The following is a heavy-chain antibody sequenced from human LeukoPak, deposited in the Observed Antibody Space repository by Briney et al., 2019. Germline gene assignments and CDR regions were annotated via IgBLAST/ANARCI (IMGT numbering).Heavy chain of an antibody. Sequence: PSETLSLTCTVSGYSISSGYYWGWIRQPPGKGLEWIGSIYHSGSTYYNPSLKSRVTISVDTSKNQFSLKLSSVTAADTAVYYCARGYYDFWSGYPNWFDPWGQGTLVTVSS. V-gene: IGHV4-38-2*02. CDR1: GYSISSGYY. J-gene: IGHJ5*02. CDR2: IYHSGST. CDR3: ARGYYDFWSGYPNWFDP. D-gene: IGHD3-3*01.